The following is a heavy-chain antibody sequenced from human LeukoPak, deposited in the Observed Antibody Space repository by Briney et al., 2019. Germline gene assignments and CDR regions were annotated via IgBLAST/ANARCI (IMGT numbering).Heavy chain of an antibody. CDR2: IRYDGSNK. CDR3: AKEPVTQGGWYSFFDY. D-gene: IGHD6-19*01. Sequence: PGGSLRLSCAASGFTFSSYGMHWVRQAPGRGLEWVAFIRYDGSNKYYADSVKGRFTISRDNSKNTLYLQMNSLRAEDTAVYYCAKEPVTQGGWYSFFDYWGQGTLVTVSS. CDR1: GFTFSSYG. V-gene: IGHV3-30*02. J-gene: IGHJ4*02.